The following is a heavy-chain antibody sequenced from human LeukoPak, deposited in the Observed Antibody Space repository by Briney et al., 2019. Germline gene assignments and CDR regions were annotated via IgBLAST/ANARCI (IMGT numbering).Heavy chain of an antibody. D-gene: IGHD3-22*01. CDR3: ARGPYYFDSSGYYQPFHY. V-gene: IGHV3-53*01. CDR1: GFTVSSNH. CDR2: IYSGGRT. Sequence: GGSLRLSCAASGFTVSSNHMSWVRQAPGKGLEWVSVIYSGGRTYYSDSVKGRFTISRDNSKNTLYLQMKSLRAEDTAVYYFARGPYYFDSSGYYQPFHYWGQGTLVTVSS. J-gene: IGHJ4*02.